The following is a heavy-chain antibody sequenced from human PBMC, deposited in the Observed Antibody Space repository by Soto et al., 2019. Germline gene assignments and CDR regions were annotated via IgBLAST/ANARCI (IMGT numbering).Heavy chain of an antibody. J-gene: IGHJ6*02. V-gene: IGHV4-59*01. D-gene: IGHD3-9*01. CDR3: ARAPTPYDILTGYLHYYYCGMDV. CDR1: GGSISSYY. Sequence: SETLSLTCTVSGGSISSYYWSWIRQPPGKGLEWIGYIYYSGSTNYNPSLKSRVTISVDTSKNQFSLKLSSVTAADTAVYYCARAPTPYDILTGYLHYYYCGMDVWGQGTTVTVSS. CDR2: IYYSGST.